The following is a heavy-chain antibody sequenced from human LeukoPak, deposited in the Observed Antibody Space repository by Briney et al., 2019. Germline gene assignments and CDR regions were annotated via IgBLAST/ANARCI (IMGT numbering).Heavy chain of an antibody. D-gene: IGHD1-26*01. CDR3: AKEAKELTPYYYYYYMDV. V-gene: IGHV1-8*03. CDR2: MNPNSGNT. Sequence: ASVKVSCKASGYTFTSYDINWIRQATGQGLEWMGWMNPNSGNTGCAQKFQGRVTITRNTSINTAYMELSNLRSEDTAVYYCAKEAKELTPYYYYYYMDVWGKGTTVTVSS. J-gene: IGHJ6*03. CDR1: GYTFTSYD.